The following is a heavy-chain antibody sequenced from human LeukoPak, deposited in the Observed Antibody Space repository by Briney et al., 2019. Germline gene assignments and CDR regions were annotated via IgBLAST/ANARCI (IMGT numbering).Heavy chain of an antibody. D-gene: IGHD3-22*01. CDR3: ARQPYYYDSSGYYGFDY. V-gene: IGHV4-59*08. CDR1: GGSISSYY. J-gene: IGHJ4*02. Sequence: SETLSLTCTVSGGSISSYYWSWIRQPPGKGLERIGYIYYSGSTNYNPSLKSRVTISVDTSKNQFSLKLSSVTAADTAVYYCARQPYYYDSSGYYGFDYWGQGTLVTVSS. CDR2: IYYSGST.